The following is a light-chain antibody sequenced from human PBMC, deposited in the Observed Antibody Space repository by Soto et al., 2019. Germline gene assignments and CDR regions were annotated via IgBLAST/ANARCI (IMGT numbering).Light chain of an antibody. CDR2: DVN. Sequence: QSVLTQPASVSGSPGQSITISCTGTSSDIGGYNYVSWYQQHPGKAPKLMIYDVNNRPSGVSDRFSASKSGNTASLTISGLQAEDEADYYCDSYTSSSTNVFGTGTKVTVL. V-gene: IGLV2-14*01. CDR3: DSYTSSSTNV. CDR1: SSDIGGYNY. J-gene: IGLJ1*01.